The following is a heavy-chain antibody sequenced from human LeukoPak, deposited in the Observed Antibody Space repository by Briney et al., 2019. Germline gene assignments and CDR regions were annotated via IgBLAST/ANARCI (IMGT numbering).Heavy chain of an antibody. V-gene: IGHV1-18*01. CDR2: ISAYNGNT. Sequence: ASVKVSCKASGYTFTSYGISWVRQAPGQGLEGMGWISAYNGNTNYAQKLQGRVTMTTDTSTSTAYMELRSLRSDDTAVYYCARDSSSAVAGTLWFDPWGQGTLVTVSS. J-gene: IGHJ5*02. CDR1: GYTFTSYG. D-gene: IGHD6-19*01. CDR3: ARDSSSAVAGTLWFDP.